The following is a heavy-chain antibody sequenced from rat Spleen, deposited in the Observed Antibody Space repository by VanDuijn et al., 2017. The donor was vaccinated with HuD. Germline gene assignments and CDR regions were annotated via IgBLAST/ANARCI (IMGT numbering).Heavy chain of an antibody. CDR2: ISYDGSST. Sequence: EVQLVKSGGGLVQPGRSMKLSCAASGFTFSNYDMAWVRQAPTKGLEWVASISYDGSSTYYRDSVKGRFTVSRDNAKNTLYLQMDGLRSEDTATYYCATQSIIRVPLFDYWGQGVMVTVSS. D-gene: IGHD4-3*01. CDR3: ATQSIIRVPLFDY. J-gene: IGHJ2*01. CDR1: GFTFSNYD. V-gene: IGHV5-25*01.